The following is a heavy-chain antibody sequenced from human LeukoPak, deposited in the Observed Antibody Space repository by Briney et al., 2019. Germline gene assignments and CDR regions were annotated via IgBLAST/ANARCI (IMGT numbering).Heavy chain of an antibody. J-gene: IGHJ4*02. CDR2: INHSGST. CDR3: ASGSWYSLDY. CDR1: GGSISSGGYY. Sequence: SETLSLTCTVSGGSISSGGYYWSWIRQPPGKGLEWIGEINHSGSTNYNPSLKSRVTISVDTSKNQFSLKLSSVTAADTAVYYCASGSWYSLDYWGQGTLVTVSS. V-gene: IGHV4-39*07. D-gene: IGHD6-13*01.